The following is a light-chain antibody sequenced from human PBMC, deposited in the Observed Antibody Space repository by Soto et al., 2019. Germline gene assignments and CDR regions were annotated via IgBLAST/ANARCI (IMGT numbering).Light chain of an antibody. CDR3: CSHAGDNTYV. J-gene: IGLJ1*01. V-gene: IGLV2-8*01. Sequence: QSALTQPPSASGSPGQSVTISCTGTSSDVGGYNYVSWYQQHPGKAPKLMIYEVTKRPSGVPDRFSGSKSGNTASLTVSGLHAEDEADYFCCSHAGDNTYVFGTGTKLTVL. CDR2: EVT. CDR1: SSDVGGYNY.